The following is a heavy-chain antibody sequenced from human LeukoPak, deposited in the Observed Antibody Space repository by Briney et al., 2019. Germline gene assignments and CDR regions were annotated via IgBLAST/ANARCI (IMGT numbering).Heavy chain of an antibody. CDR2: INPNSGGT. V-gene: IGHV1-2*02. CDR3: ARDKGVEVAVDY. Sequence: ASVKVSCKSSGYTFTGYYMHWVRQAPGQGLEWMGWINPNSGGTKYAQKFQGRVTMTRDTSISTAYMELSRLRSDDTAVYYCARDKGVEVAVDYWGQGTLVTVSS. J-gene: IGHJ4*02. CDR1: GYTFTGYY. D-gene: IGHD6-19*01.